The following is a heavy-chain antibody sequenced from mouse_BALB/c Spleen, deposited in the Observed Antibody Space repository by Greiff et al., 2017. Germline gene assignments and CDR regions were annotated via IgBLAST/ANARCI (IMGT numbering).Heavy chain of an antibody. Sequence: EVQRHQSGPELVKPGASVKMSCKASGYTFTSYVMHWVKQKPGQGLEWIGYINHYNDGTKYNEKFKGKATLTSDKSSSTAYMELSRLTSEDSAVYYCAREKNYYRYDDWGQGTTLTVSS. CDR1: GYTFTSYV. CDR3: AREKNYYRYDD. V-gene: IGHV1-14*01. CDR2: INHYNDGT. J-gene: IGHJ2*01. D-gene: IGHD2-14*01.